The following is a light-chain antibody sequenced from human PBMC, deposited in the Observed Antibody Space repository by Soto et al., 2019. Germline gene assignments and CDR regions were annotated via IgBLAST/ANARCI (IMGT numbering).Light chain of an antibody. J-gene: IGKJ4*01. CDR3: QQRSSWPLA. CDR1: QSVSSY. CDR2: DAS. Sequence: EIVLTQSPVTLSLFPGERATLSCRASQSVSSYLAWYQQKPGQAPRLLIYDASNRVTGIPAGFSGSGSGTDFTLTISSLEPEDFAVYYCQQRSSWPLAFGGGTKVEIK. V-gene: IGKV3-11*01.